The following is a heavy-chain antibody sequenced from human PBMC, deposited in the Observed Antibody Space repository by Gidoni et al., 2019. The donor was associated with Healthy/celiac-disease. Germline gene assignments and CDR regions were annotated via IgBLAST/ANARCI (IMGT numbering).Heavy chain of an antibody. Sequence: EVQLVESGGGLVKPWGSLKLSCAAPGFPFSSYSMNWVRQAPGKGLEWVSSISSSSSYIYYADSVKGRFTISRDNAKNSLYLQMNSLRAEDTAVYYCARGRPDAFDIWGQGTMVTVSS. CDR2: ISSSSSYI. CDR3: ARGRPDAFDI. CDR1: GFPFSSYS. V-gene: IGHV3-21*01. J-gene: IGHJ3*02.